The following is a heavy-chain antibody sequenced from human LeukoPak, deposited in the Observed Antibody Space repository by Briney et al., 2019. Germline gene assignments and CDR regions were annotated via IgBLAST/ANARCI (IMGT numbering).Heavy chain of an antibody. D-gene: IGHD5-18*01. CDR3: ARPVDTAMDFDY. CDR1: GGTFSSYG. J-gene: IGHJ4*02. V-gene: IGHV1-18*01. CDR2: ISAYNGNT. Sequence: ASVKVSCKASGGTFSSYGISWVRQAPGQGLEWMGWISAYNGNTNYAQKLQGRVTMTTDTSTSTAYMELRSLRSDDTAVYYCARPVDTAMDFDYWGQGTLVTVSS.